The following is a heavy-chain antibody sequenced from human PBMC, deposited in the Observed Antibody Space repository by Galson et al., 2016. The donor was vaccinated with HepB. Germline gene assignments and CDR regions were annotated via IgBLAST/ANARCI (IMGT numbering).Heavy chain of an antibody. CDR2: TIAGNGPT. CDR3: ARSTGHSSGCIHY. V-gene: IGHV1-3*01. CDR1: GYTFTSYA. J-gene: IGHJ4*02. D-gene: IGHD6-19*01. Sequence: SVKVSCKASGYTFTSYAILWVRQAPGQRLEWMGWTIAGNGPTKYSQKFQGRVTITKDTSASTVYMELRSLRSEDTAVYYCARSTGHSSGCIHYWGQGTLVTVSS.